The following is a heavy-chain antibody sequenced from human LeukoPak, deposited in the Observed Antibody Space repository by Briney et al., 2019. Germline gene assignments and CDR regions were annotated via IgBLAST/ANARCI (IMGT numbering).Heavy chain of an antibody. J-gene: IGHJ4*02. D-gene: IGHD4-17*01. V-gene: IGHV4-34*01. CDR3: ARVPRHYGDYSDY. CDR2: INHSGST. CDR1: GGSFSGYY. Sequence: SETLSLTCAVYGGSFSGYYWSWIRQPPGKGLEWIGEINHSGSTNYNPPLKSRVTISVDTSKNQFSLKLSSVTAADTAVYYCARVPRHYGDYSDYWGQGTLVTVSS.